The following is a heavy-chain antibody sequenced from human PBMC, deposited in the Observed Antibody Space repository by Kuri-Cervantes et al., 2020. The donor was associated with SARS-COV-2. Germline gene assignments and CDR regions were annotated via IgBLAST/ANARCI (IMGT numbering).Heavy chain of an antibody. V-gene: IGHV3-74*01. CDR1: GFTFSSYW. CDR3: ARGTVAGLDYFDY. Sequence: GESLKITCAASGFTFSSYWMHWVRQAPGKGLVWVSRINSDGSSTSYADSVKGRFTISRDNAKNTMYPQMNSLRAEDTAVYYCARGTVAGLDYFDYWGQGTLVTVSS. D-gene: IGHD6-19*01. J-gene: IGHJ4*02. CDR2: INSDGSST.